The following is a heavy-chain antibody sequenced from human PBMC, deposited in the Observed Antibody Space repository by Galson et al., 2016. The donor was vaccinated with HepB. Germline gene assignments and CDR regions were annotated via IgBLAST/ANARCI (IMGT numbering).Heavy chain of an antibody. Sequence: SLRLSCAASGFTFSSYGMHWVRQAPGKGLEWVAVISYDGSNKYYADSVKGRFTISGDNSKNTLYLQMNSLSAENTAVYYCAKDKWLRLFGYYGMDVRGKGATVTVSA. CDR1: GFTFSSYG. J-gene: IGHJ6*04. CDR2: ISYDGSNK. V-gene: IGHV3-30*18. CDR3: AKDKWLRLFGYYGMDV. D-gene: IGHD5-12*01.